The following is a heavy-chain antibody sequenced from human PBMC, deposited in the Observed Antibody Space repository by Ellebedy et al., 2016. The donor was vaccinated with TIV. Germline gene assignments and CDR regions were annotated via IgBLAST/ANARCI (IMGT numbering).Heavy chain of an antibody. CDR1: GFTFSSYA. V-gene: IGHV3-23*01. D-gene: IGHD3-10*01. CDR2: ISGSGGST. CDR3: AKDTWFGESDY. Sequence: GESLKISCAASGFTFSSYAMSWVRQAPGKGLEWVSGISGSGGSTYYADSVKGGFTISRDNSKNTLDLQRNSLRAEDTAVYYCAKDTWFGESDYWGQGTLVTVSS. J-gene: IGHJ4*02.